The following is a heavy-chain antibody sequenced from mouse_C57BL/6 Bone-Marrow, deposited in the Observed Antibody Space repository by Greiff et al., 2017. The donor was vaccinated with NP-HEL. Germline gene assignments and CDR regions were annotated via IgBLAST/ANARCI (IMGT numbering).Heavy chain of an antibody. CDR1: GYTFTSYW. Sequence: EVQLQQSGTVLARPGASVKMSCKTSGYTFTSYWMHWVKQRPGQGLEWIGAIYPGNSDTSYNQKFKGKAKLTAVTSASTAYMELSSLTNEDSAVYYCTSRYGSSYEFDYWGQGTTLTVSS. CDR3: TSRYGSSYEFDY. CDR2: IYPGNSDT. D-gene: IGHD1-1*01. J-gene: IGHJ2*01. V-gene: IGHV1-5*01.